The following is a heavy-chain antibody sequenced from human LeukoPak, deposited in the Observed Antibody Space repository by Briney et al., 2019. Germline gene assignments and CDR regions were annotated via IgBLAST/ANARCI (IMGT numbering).Heavy chain of an antibody. D-gene: IGHD6-13*01. CDR1: GFTFSSYG. CDR3: AKEYGAAAALYYFDY. Sequence: GGSLRLSCAASGFTFSSYGMHWVRQAPGKGLEWVAVISYDGSNKYYADSVKGRFTISRDNSKNTLYLQMNSLRAEDTAVYYCAKEYGAAAALYYFDYWGQGTLVTVSS. V-gene: IGHV3-30*18. CDR2: ISYDGSNK. J-gene: IGHJ4*02.